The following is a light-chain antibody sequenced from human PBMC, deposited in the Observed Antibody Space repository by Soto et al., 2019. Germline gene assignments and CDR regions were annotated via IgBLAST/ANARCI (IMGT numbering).Light chain of an antibody. Sequence: DIVMTQSPLSLPVTPGEPASISCRSSQSLLHSNGYNYLDWYLQKPGQSQQLLIYLAYTRAPGVPDRFSGSGSGTDFTLKIRRVEAEDVGVYYCMQTLQTRLTFGGGTKVDIK. J-gene: IGKJ4*01. CDR1: QSLLHSNGYNY. CDR3: MQTLQTRLT. V-gene: IGKV2-28*01. CDR2: LAY.